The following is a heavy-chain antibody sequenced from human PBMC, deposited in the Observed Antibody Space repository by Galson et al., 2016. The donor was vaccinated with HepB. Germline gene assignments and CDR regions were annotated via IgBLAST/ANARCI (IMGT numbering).Heavy chain of an antibody. V-gene: IGHV3-21*01. CDR1: GFTFNSYT. CDR3: ARGSYWLLQHGDYFDY. Sequence: SLRLSSAASGFTFNSYTMNWVRQAPGKGLEWVSSISISSSYIYYADSVKGRFTISRDNAKNSLYLQMNSLRAEDTAVYYCARGSYWLLQHGDYFDYWGQGTLVTVSS. J-gene: IGHJ4*02. CDR2: ISISSSYI. D-gene: IGHD1-26*01.